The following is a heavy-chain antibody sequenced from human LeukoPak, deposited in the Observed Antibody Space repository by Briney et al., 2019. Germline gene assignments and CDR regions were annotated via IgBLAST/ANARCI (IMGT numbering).Heavy chain of an antibody. Sequence: SETLSLTCAVSGGSISSNNWWIWVRPSPEKGLEWIGEIYHDGSTNYNPSLKSRVTISMDKSKNQLSLKLNFVTAADTAVYYCARDCTGRFSRDWFDPWGQGTLVTVSS. J-gene: IGHJ5*02. D-gene: IGHD2-8*02. CDR1: GGSISSNNW. CDR2: IYHDGST. V-gene: IGHV4-4*02. CDR3: ARDCTGRFSRDWFDP.